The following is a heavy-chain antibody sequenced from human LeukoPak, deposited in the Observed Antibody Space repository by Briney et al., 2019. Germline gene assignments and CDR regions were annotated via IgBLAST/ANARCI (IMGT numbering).Heavy chain of an antibody. V-gene: IGHV3-23*01. CDR1: GFAFSFYA. Sequence: PGGSLRLSCAASGFAFSFYAMSWVRQAPGKGPEWVSTINASGGNTYFAGSVKGRFTISRDNSKNTVYLQLNSLRAEDTAVYYCAKPTSGGLAVTGDWFHPWGQGTLVTVSS. J-gene: IGHJ5*02. D-gene: IGHD6-19*01. CDR3: AKPTSGGLAVTGDWFHP. CDR2: INASGGNT.